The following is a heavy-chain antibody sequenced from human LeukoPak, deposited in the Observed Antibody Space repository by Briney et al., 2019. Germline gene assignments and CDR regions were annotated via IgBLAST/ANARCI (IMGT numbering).Heavy chain of an antibody. J-gene: IGHJ3*02. CDR3: ARGFDFWSGYYIRAFDI. D-gene: IGHD3-3*01. Sequence: SETLSLTCTVSGGSISSYYWSWIQQPPGKGLEWIGYIYYSGSTNYNPSLKSRVTMSVDASKNQFSLKLSSVTAADTAVYYCARGFDFWSGYYIRAFDIWGQGTMVTVSS. CDR2: IYYSGST. CDR1: GGSISSYY. V-gene: IGHV4-59*01.